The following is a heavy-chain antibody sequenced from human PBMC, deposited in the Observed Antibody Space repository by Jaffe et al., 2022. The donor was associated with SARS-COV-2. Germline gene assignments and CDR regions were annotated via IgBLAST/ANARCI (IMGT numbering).Heavy chain of an antibody. CDR2: IVVGSGNT. V-gene: IGHV1-58*01. Sequence: QMQLVQSGPEVKKPGTSVKVSCKASGFTFTSSAVQWVRQARGQRLEWIGWIVVGSGNTNYAQKFQERVTITRDMSTSTAYMELSSLRSEDTAVYYCAVRYGSGSYYDGWFDYWGQGTLVTVSS. D-gene: IGHD3-10*01. J-gene: IGHJ4*02. CDR3: AVRYGSGSYYDGWFDY. CDR1: GFTFTSSA.